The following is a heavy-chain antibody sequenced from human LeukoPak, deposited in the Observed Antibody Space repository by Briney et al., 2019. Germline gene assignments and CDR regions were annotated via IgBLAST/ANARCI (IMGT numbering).Heavy chain of an antibody. J-gene: IGHJ4*02. V-gene: IGHV3-23*01. CDR1: RFTFSSYD. CDR3: AKTGHYCESSSYYPFDY. D-gene: IGHD3-22*01. Sequence: GGSLRLSCAASRFTFSSYDMNWVRQAPGKGLEWVSAISGSGDSTYYADSVKGRFTISRDNSKNKLYLQMNSLRGEDTAVYYYAKTGHYCESSSYYPFDYWGQGTLVTVSS. CDR2: ISGSGDST.